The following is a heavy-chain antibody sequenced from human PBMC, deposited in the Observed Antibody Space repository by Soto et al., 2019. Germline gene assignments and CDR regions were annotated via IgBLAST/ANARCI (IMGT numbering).Heavy chain of an antibody. CDR2: ISYDGSNK. J-gene: IGHJ6*02. CDR3: AKDKGGVRANYYYYGMYV. D-gene: IGHD3-10*01. V-gene: IGHV3-30*18. Sequence: GGYLRLSCAASGFTFSSYGMHWVRQAPGKGLEWVAVISYDGSNKYYTDSVKGRFTISRDNSKNTLYLQMNSLRAEDTAVYYCAKDKGGVRANYYYYGMYVWGQGTTVTVS. CDR1: GFTFSSYG.